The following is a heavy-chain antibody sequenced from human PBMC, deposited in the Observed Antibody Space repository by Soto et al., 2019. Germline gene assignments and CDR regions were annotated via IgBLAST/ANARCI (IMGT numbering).Heavy chain of an antibody. Sequence: PSETLSLTCTVSGGSISSGDYYWSWIRQPPGKGLKWIGYIYYSGSTYYNPSLKSRVTISVDTSKNQFSLKLSSVTAADTAVYYCARVIRDYDIFSGYLYYHYYGMDVWGQGTTVTVSS. J-gene: IGHJ6*02. CDR3: ARVIRDYDIFSGYLYYHYYGMDV. CDR1: GGSISSGDYY. D-gene: IGHD3-9*01. CDR2: IYYSGST. V-gene: IGHV4-30-4*01.